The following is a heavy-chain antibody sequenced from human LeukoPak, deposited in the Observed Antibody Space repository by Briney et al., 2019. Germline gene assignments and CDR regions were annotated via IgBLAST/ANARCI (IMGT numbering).Heavy chain of an antibody. J-gene: IGHJ4*02. CDR3: ARGGNIVVVPAATSSGWSGPFDY. D-gene: IGHD2-2*01. CDR2: ISYDGSNK. Sequence: PGGSLRLSCAASGFTFSSYAMHWVRQAPGKGLEWVAVISYDGSNKYYADSVKGRFTISRDNSKNTLCLQMNSLRAEDTAVYYCARGGNIVVVPAATSSGWSGPFDYWGQGTLVTVSS. CDR1: GFTFSSYA. V-gene: IGHV3-30*04.